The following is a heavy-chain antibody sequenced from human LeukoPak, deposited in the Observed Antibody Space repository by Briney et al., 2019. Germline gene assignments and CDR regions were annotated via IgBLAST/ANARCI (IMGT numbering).Heavy chain of an antibody. J-gene: IGHJ3*02. Sequence: GGSLRLSCAASGFTFSSYAMSWVRQAPGKGLEWVSVIHSGGSTVYADSVKGRFAISRHNSKNTLYLQMNSLRAEDTAVYYCARTDSSDAFDIWGQGTMVTVSS. CDR3: ARTDSSDAFDI. CDR1: GFTFSSYA. D-gene: IGHD2-15*01. CDR2: IHSGGST. V-gene: IGHV3-53*04.